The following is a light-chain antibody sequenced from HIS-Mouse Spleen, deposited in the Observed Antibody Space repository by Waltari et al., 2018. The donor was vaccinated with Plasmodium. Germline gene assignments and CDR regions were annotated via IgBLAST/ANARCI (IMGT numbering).Light chain of an antibody. J-gene: IGKJ3*01. CDR1: QSVLYSSNNKNY. V-gene: IGKV4-1*01. CDR2: GAS. CDR3: QQYYSTP. Sequence: DIVMTQSPDSLAVSLGERAHINCKSSQSVLYSSNNKNYLAWYQQKPGQPPKLLIYGASTRESGVPDRFSGSGSGTDFTLTISSLQAEDVAVYYCQQYYSTPFGPGTKVDIK.